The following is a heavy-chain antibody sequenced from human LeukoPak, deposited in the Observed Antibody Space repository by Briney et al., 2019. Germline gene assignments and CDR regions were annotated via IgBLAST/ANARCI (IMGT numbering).Heavy chain of an antibody. Sequence: ASVKVSCKASGGTFSSYAISWVRQAPGQGLEWMGIINPSGGSTSYAQKFQGRVTMTRDMSTSTVYMELSSLRSEDTAVYYCARGPNDSSGYPQNIYYFDYWGQGTLVTVSS. J-gene: IGHJ4*02. V-gene: IGHV1-46*01. CDR3: ARGPNDSSGYPQNIYYFDY. D-gene: IGHD3-22*01. CDR2: INPSGGST. CDR1: GGTFSSYA.